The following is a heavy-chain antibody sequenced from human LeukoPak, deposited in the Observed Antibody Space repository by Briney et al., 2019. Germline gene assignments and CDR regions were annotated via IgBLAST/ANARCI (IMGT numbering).Heavy chain of an antibody. J-gene: IGHJ4*02. V-gene: IGHV3-23*01. CDR2: ISGSGGST. CDR3: AKGAASRGYTYVAN. CDR1: AFTFRSYA. Sequence: GGSLRLSCAAFAFTFRSYAMIWVHQAPGKGLEWVSGISGSGGSTYYSDSAKGRFTISRDNSNNTLYLQMNSLRAEDTAVYYCAKGAASRGYTYVANWGQGTLVTVSS. D-gene: IGHD5-18*01.